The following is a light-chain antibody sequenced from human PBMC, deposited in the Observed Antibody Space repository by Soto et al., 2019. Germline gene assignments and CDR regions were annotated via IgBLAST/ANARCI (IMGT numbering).Light chain of an antibody. CDR2: GAS. J-gene: IGKJ1*01. CDR1: QSVSSSY. Sequence: EIVLTQSPGTLFLSPGERATLSCRASQSVSSSYLAWYQQKPGQAPRLLIYGASSRATGIPDRFCGSGSGTDFTLTISRLEPEDFAVYYCQQYGSSPQTFRQGTKVDIK. V-gene: IGKV3-20*01. CDR3: QQYGSSPQT.